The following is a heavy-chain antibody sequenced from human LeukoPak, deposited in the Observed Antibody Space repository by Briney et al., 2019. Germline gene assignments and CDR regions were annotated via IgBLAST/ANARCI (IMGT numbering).Heavy chain of an antibody. J-gene: IGHJ5*02. Sequence: SVKVSCKASGGTFSSYTISWVRQAPGQGVEWMGRIIPILGIANYAQKFQGRVTITADKSTSTAYMDLSSLRSEDTAVYYCAREYCSTTSCYRDNWFDPWGQGTLVTVSS. CDR3: AREYCSTTSCYRDNWFDP. CDR1: GGTFSSYT. V-gene: IGHV1-69*04. CDR2: IIPILGIA. D-gene: IGHD2-2*01.